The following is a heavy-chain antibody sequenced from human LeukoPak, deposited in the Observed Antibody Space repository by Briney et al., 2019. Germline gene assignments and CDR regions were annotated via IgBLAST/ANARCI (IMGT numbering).Heavy chain of an antibody. CDR2: INTSGDT. Sequence: SETLSLTCTVSGGSIRSDYWSWIRQSAGKGLEWIGRINTSGDTSYNPSIRSRVTMSVDTSKNQFSLKLSSVTAADTAMYYCARVSPPGYGILEKWGQGTLVTVSS. V-gene: IGHV4-4*07. J-gene: IGHJ4*02. D-gene: IGHD5-18*01. CDR1: GGSIRSDY. CDR3: ARVSPPGYGILEK.